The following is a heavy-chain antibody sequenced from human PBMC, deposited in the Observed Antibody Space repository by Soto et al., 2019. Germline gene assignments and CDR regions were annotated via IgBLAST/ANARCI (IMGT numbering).Heavy chain of an antibody. CDR3: ARDRGGDLKAFDS. Sequence: EVQLVESGGGLVKPGGSLRLSCAASGFTFSSYTMNWVRQAPGKGLEWVSAISSSSSNIYYADSVKGRFTISRDNDKNSMNLQMNSLRADDKAVDYCARDRGGDLKAFDSWGQGTMVTVSS. D-gene: IGHD3-10*01. CDR1: GFTFSSYT. V-gene: IGHV3-21*01. J-gene: IGHJ3*02. CDR2: ISSSSSNI.